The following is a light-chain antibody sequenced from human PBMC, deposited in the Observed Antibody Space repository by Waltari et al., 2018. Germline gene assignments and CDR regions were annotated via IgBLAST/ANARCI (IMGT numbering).Light chain of an antibody. CDR2: GHN. CDR1: SSNIGTNS. CDR3: AAWDDSLSGLV. Sequence: QSMLTQPPSASGTPGQRVTISCSGSSSNIGTNSVTWYQQLPGTAPKLLIYGHNQRPTGVPDRFSGSKSGSSASLAISGLQSEDEADYYCAAWDDSLSGLVFGGGTKVTVL. V-gene: IGLV1-44*01. J-gene: IGLJ3*02.